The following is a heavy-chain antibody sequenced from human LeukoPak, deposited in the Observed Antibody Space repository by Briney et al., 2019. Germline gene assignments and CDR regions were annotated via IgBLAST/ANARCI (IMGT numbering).Heavy chain of an antibody. J-gene: IGHJ4*02. D-gene: IGHD6-13*01. Sequence: GGSLRLSCAASEFTFSSYDMHWVRQATGKGLEWVSTIDTAGNAWYPDSVKGRFTISRENAKNSLNLQMNSLRVGDTAVYYCARAKMPGIQTAGRVNYFDSWGQGTLVTV. V-gene: IGHV3-13*01. CDR3: ARAKMPGIQTAGRVNYFDS. CDR1: EFTFSSYD. CDR2: IDTAGNA.